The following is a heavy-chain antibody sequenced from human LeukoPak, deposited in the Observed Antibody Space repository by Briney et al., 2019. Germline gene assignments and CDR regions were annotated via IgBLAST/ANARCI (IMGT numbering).Heavy chain of an antibody. CDR3: ASVHWGSNDY. J-gene: IGHJ4*02. V-gene: IGHV3-11*04. D-gene: IGHD7-27*01. CDR1: RITLSDYY. CDR2: IRSSGSTM. Sequence: GRSLRLSCAASRITLSDYYMSWIRQAPGKGLEWVSYIRSSGSTMYYADSVKGRFTISRDNAKNSLYLQMNSLRAEDTAVYYCASVHWGSNDYWGQGTLVTVSS.